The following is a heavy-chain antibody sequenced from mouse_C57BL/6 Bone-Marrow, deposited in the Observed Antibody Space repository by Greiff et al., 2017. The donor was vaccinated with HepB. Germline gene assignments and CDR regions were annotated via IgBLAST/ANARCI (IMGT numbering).Heavy chain of an antibody. V-gene: IGHV1-55*01. D-gene: IGHD2-2*01. Sequence: QVHVKQPGAELVKPGASVKMSCKASGYTFTSYWITWVKQRPGQGLEWIGAIYPGSGSTNYNEKFKSKATLTVDTSSSTAYMQLSSLTSEDSAVYYCARERGWNGYPYWYFDVWGTGTTVTVSS. J-gene: IGHJ1*03. CDR1: GYTFTSYW. CDR2: IYPGSGST. CDR3: ARERGWNGYPYWYFDV.